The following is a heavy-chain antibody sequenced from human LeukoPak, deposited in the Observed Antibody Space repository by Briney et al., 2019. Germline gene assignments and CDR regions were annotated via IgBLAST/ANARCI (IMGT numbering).Heavy chain of an antibody. CDR3: ARGVVIAPQTFDY. CDR2: IYYSGYT. J-gene: IGHJ4*02. CDR1: GGSISSYY. Sequence: SETLSLTCTVSGGSISSYYWSWIRQPPGKGLEWIGYIYYSGYTNYNPSLKSRVTISVDTSKNQFSLKLSSVTAADTAVYYCARGVVIAPQTFDYWGQGTLVTVSS. D-gene: IGHD2-21*01. V-gene: IGHV4-59*01.